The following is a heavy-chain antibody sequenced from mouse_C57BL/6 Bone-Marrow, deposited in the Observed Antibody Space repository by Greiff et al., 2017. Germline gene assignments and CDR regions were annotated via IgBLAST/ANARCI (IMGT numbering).Heavy chain of an antibody. Sequence: VQLQQSGAELVRPGASVKLSCTASGFNINDDYMHWVQQRPEQGLEWIGWIDPENGDIEYASTFQGKATISGDTSSNTACLRLSSLTSEDTAVYYYRGVRYAMDYWGQGTSVTVSS. D-gene: IGHD5-1*01. CDR1: GFNINDDY. CDR2: IDPENGDI. J-gene: IGHJ4*01. V-gene: IGHV14-4*01. CDR3: RGVRYAMDY.